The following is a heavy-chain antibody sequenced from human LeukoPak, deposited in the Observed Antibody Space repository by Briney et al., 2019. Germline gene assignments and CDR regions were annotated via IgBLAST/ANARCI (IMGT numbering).Heavy chain of an antibody. CDR2: INHSGST. Sequence: SETLSLTCAVYGGSFSGYYWSWIRQPPGKGLEWIGEINHSGSTNYNPSLKSRVTISVDTSKKQLSLKLSSVTAADTAVYYCARRPGWDYYGSGSYLYYYHYMDVWGKGTTVTISS. CDR1: GGSFSGYY. D-gene: IGHD3-10*01. V-gene: IGHV4-34*01. J-gene: IGHJ6*03. CDR3: ARRPGWDYYGSGSYLYYYHYMDV.